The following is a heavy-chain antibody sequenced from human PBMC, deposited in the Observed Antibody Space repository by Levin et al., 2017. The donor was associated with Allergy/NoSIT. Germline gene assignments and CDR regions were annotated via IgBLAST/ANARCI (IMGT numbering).Heavy chain of an antibody. D-gene: IGHD6-6*01. V-gene: IGHV1-2*02. CDR1: GYTFTGYY. CDR3: ARETYAYSSSSVGVGWFDP. J-gene: IGHJ5*02. Sequence: EASVKVSCKASGYTFTGYYMHWVRQAPGQGLEWMGWINPNSGGTNYAQKFQGRVTMTRDTSISTAYMELSRLRADDTAVYYCARETYAYSSSSVGVGWFDPWGQGTLVTVSS. CDR2: INPNSGGT.